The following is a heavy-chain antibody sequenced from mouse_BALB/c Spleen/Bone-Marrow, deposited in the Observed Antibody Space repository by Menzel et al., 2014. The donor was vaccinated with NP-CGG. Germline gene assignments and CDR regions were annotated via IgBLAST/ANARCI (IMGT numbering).Heavy chain of an antibody. Sequence: QVQLQQSGAELVKPGASVKLSCKASGYTFTNYYMYWVKQRPGQGLERIGEINPRNGGTNFNEKFKRKATLTVDKSSSTAYMKLNSLTSEDSAVYYCTRFWDEAYWGQGTLVTVSA. CDR2: INPRNGGT. V-gene: IGHV1S81*02. CDR3: TRFWDEAY. J-gene: IGHJ3*01. CDR1: GYTFTNYY. D-gene: IGHD4-1*01.